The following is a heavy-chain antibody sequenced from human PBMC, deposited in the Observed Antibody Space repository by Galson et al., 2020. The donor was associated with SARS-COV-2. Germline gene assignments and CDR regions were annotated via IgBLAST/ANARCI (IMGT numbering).Heavy chain of an antibody. V-gene: IGHV3-21*01. CDR2: SSSSSSYI. J-gene: IGHJ4*02. CDR1: GFTFSSYS. CDR3: ARYSSSWDYDY. D-gene: IGHD6-13*01. Sequence: SCAASGFTFSSYSMNWVRQAPGKGLEWVSSSSSSSSYIYYGDSVKGRFTISRDNAKNSLYLQMNSLRVEDTAVYYCARYSSSWDYDYWGQGTLVTVSS.